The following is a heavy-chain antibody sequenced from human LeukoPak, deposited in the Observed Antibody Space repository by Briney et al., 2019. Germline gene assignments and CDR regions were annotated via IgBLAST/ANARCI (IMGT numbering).Heavy chain of an antibody. CDR1: GYTFISYS. D-gene: IGHD3-16*01. CDR3: ARGSRAGGYRYYFDY. V-gene: IGHV1-8*01. Sequence: ASVKVSCKASGYTFISYSMNWVRQAPGQGLEWMGWMNPNSGNTGYAQKFQGRVTITRNTSISTAYMELSSLRSEDTAVYYCARGSRAGGYRYYFDYWGQGTLVTVSS. J-gene: IGHJ4*02. CDR2: MNPNSGNT.